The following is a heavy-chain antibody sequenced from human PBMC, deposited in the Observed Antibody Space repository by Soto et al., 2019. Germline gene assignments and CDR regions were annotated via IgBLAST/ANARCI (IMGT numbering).Heavy chain of an antibody. J-gene: IGHJ4*02. Sequence: EVQLLESGGGLVQPGGSLRLSCAASGFTFSSYAMSWVRQAPGKGLEWVSALSGSGGSTYYADSVKGRFTISRDNSKNTQYLQINSVRGEGTAVYYGASPRERFWGSYRSAFDYWGQGTLVTVSS. CDR3: ASPRERFWGSYRSAFDY. D-gene: IGHD3-16*02. CDR1: GFTFSSYA. V-gene: IGHV3-23*01. CDR2: LSGSGGST.